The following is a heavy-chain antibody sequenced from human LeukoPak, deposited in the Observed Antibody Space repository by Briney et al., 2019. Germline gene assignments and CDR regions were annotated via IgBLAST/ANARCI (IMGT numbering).Heavy chain of an antibody. V-gene: IGHV3-74*01. Sequence: PGGSLRLPCAASGFTFSSYWMHWVRQAPGKGLVWVSRINSDGSSTSYADSVKGRFTISRDNAKNTLYLQMNSLRAEDTAVYYCAREFYDFWSGSRPFDYWGQGTLVTVSS. CDR1: GFTFSSYW. CDR3: AREFYDFWSGSRPFDY. D-gene: IGHD3-3*01. CDR2: INSDGSST. J-gene: IGHJ4*02.